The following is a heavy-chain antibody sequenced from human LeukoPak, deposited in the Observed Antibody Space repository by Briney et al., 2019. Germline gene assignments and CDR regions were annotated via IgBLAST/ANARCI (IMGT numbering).Heavy chain of an antibody. V-gene: IGHV4-59*01. CDR2: INYSENMDSDTT. D-gene: IGHD6-19*01. Sequence: SETLSLTCTVSGGSISSYYWSWIRQPPGKGLEWIGYINYSENMDSDTTNYSPSLKSRVTTSLDMSKNHCSLNLTSVTAADSAVYYCARWRAGIDRWGQGTLVTVSS. CDR1: GGSISSYY. CDR3: ARWRAGIDR. J-gene: IGHJ5*02.